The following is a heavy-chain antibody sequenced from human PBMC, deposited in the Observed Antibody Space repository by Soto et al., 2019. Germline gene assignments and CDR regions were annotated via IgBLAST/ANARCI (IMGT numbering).Heavy chain of an antibody. CDR1: SDSVSSTNW. Sequence: SETLSLTCAVSSDSVSSTNWWSWVRQPPGKGLEWIGEVSHSGTTNYNPSLESRLTISRDTSRNQFSLSLSSVTAADTAVYYCARRPSCLGVNCLPSSSDYRG. V-gene: IGHV4-4*02. J-gene: IGHJ4*03. CDR3: ARRPSCLGVNCLPSSSDY. CDR2: VSHSGTT. D-gene: IGHD2-15*01.